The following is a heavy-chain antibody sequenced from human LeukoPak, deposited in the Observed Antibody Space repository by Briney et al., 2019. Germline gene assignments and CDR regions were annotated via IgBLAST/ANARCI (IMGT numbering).Heavy chain of an antibody. CDR2: ISSNGRTI. V-gene: IGHV3-11*01. Sequence: PGGSLRLSCAASKYTFRDYYMSWVRQAPGKGLEWIAYISSNGRTIYYADSVRGRFTISRDNDKSSMYLLMNSLRVDDTAVYYCVRDSPRARGWFDPWGKGTLVTVSS. CDR1: KYTFRDYY. J-gene: IGHJ5*02. CDR3: VRDSPRARGWFDP. D-gene: IGHD1-26*01.